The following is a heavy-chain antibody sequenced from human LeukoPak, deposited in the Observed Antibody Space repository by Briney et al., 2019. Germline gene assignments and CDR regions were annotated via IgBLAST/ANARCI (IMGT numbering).Heavy chain of an antibody. CDR3: ARDSNYSGIDY. V-gene: IGHV4-4*07. Sequence: SETLSLTCTVSGGSISGYHWSWIRQPAGKGLEWIGRIYTSGSTNYNPSLKSRVTMSVDTSKNQFSLKLSSVTAADTAVYYCARDSNYSGIDYWGQGTLVTVSS. CDR2: IYTSGST. D-gene: IGHD1-26*01. CDR1: GGSISGYH. J-gene: IGHJ4*02.